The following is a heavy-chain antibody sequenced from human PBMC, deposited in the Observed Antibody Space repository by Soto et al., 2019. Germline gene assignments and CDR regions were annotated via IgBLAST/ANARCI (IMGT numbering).Heavy chain of an antibody. V-gene: IGHV4-34*01. Sequence: SETLSLTCAVYGGSFSGYYWSWIRQPPGKGLEWIGEINHSGSTNYNPSLKSRVTISVDTSKNQFSLKLSSVTAADTAVYYCARVLGRLDDDGDSDALDIWAQGTTVPVS. D-gene: IGHD4-17*01. CDR3: ARVLGRLDDDGDSDALDI. J-gene: IGHJ3*02. CDR1: GGSFSGYY. CDR2: INHSGST.